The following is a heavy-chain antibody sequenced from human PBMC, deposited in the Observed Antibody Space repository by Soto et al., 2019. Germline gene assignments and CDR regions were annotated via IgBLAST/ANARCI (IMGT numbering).Heavy chain of an antibody. Sequence: RXSVKVSCKASVYTFTSYAKHWVRQAPGQSLEWMGWINAGNGNTKYSQKFQGRVTITRDTSASTAYMELSSLRSEDTAVYYCARVRSGYSYGMVPYYFDYWGQGTLVTVS. D-gene: IGHD5-18*01. CDR1: VYTFTSYA. CDR2: INAGNGNT. CDR3: ARVRSGYSYGMVPYYFDY. V-gene: IGHV1-3*01. J-gene: IGHJ4*02.